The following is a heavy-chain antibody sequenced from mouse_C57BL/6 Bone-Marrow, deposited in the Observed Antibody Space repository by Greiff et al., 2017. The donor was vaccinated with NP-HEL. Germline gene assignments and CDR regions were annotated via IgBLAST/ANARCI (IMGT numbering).Heavy chain of an antibody. CDR3: TRDFYYYGSSSWFAY. Sequence: EVMLVESGEGLVKPGGSLKLSCAASGFTFSSYAMSWVRQTPEKRLEWVAYISSGGDYIYYADTVKGRFTISRDNARNTLYLQMSSLKSEDTAMYYCTRDFYYYGSSSWFAYWGQGTLVTVSA. CDR2: ISSGGDYI. CDR1: GFTFSSYA. D-gene: IGHD1-1*01. V-gene: IGHV5-9-1*02. J-gene: IGHJ3*01.